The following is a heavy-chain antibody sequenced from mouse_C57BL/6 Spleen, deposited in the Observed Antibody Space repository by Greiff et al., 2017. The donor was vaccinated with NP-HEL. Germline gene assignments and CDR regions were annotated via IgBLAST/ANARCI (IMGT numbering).Heavy chain of an antibody. CDR1: GYTFTNYW. Sequence: QVHVKQSGAELVRPGTSVKMSCKASGYTFTNYWIGWAKQRPGHGLEWIGDIYPGGGYTNYNEKFKGKATLTADKSSSTAYMQFSSLTSEDSAIYYCARIYDHFDYWGQGTTLTVSS. CDR3: ARIYDHFDY. CDR2: IYPGGGYT. D-gene: IGHD1-1*01. V-gene: IGHV1-63*01. J-gene: IGHJ2*01.